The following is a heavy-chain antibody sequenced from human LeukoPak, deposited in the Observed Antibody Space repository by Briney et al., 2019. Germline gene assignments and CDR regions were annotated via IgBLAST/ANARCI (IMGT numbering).Heavy chain of an antibody. CDR2: IYSGGST. CDR1: GFTVSSNY. CDR3: ATGGRSGMAFDF. J-gene: IGHJ4*02. Sequence: RAGGSLRLSCAASGFTVSSNYMSWVRQAPGKGLEWVSVIYSGGSTYYADSVKGRFTISRDNSKSTLYLQMSSLRVEDTAVYYCATGGRSGMAFDFWGQGTLVTVSS. D-gene: IGHD2-8*01. V-gene: IGHV3-53*01.